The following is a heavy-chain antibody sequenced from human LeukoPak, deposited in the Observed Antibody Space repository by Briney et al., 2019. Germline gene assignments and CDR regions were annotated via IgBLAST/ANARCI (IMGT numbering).Heavy chain of an antibody. Sequence: GGSLRLSCAASGFTFSSHSMNWVRQAPGKGLEWVSYISSSSSTIYYADSVKGRFTISRDNSKNTLYLQMNSLRAEDTAVYYCASLPFIVVVPAAMPFDYWGQGTLVTVSS. CDR2: ISSSSSTI. D-gene: IGHD2-2*01. CDR3: ASLPFIVVVPAAMPFDY. J-gene: IGHJ4*02. CDR1: GFTFSSHS. V-gene: IGHV3-48*01.